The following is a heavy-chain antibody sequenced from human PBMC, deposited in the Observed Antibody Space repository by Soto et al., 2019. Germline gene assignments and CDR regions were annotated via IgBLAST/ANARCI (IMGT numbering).Heavy chain of an antibody. CDR2: LYYSGST. Sequence: SETLSLTSTVAGGSSSSSHGSWIWQPPGKGLEWIGYLYYSGSTNYNPSLKSRVTMSVDTSKNQFSLKLTSVTAADTAMYFCARDGVYSSSPTAFDIWGQGTMVTVSS. V-gene: IGHV4-59*01. J-gene: IGHJ3*02. CDR1: GGSSSSSH. CDR3: ARDGVYSSSPTAFDI. D-gene: IGHD5-12*01.